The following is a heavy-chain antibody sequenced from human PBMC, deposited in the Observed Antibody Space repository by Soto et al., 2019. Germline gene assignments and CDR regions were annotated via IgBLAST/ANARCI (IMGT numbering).Heavy chain of an antibody. CDR1: GGTFSSYA. CDR3: AKTSRGITYERSGYYWSWFDP. D-gene: IGHD3-22*01. Sequence: SVKVSCKASGGTFSSYAISWVRQAPGQGLEWMGGIIPMFGTAKYAQKFQGRVTITADESTSTAYMELSSLRSEDTAVYYCAKTSRGITYERSGYYWSWFDPWGQGTLVTVSS. V-gene: IGHV1-69*13. CDR2: IIPMFGTA. J-gene: IGHJ5*02.